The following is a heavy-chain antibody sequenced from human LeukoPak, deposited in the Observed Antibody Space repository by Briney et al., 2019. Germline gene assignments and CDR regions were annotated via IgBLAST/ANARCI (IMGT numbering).Heavy chain of an antibody. D-gene: IGHD3-22*01. J-gene: IGHJ4*02. CDR3: ARVPAPYAYDTSGYDS. Sequence: SETLSLTCTVSGGSISSYHWSWIRQPAGKGLEWIGRIYTSGSTNYNPSLRSRVTMSVDTSKNQFSLKLSSVTAADTAVYYCARVPAPYAYDTSGYDSWGQGTLVTVSS. CDR1: GGSISSYH. V-gene: IGHV4-4*07. CDR2: IYTSGST.